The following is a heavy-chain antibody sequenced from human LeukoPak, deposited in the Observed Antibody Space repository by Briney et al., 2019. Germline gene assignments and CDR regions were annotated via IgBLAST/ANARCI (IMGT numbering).Heavy chain of an antibody. CDR3: ARDFYSSGRYWFDP. CDR2: INTNTGNP. J-gene: IGHJ5*02. CDR1: GYSFTSYA. D-gene: IGHD6-25*01. V-gene: IGHV7-4-1*02. Sequence: ASVKVSCKASGYSFTSYAMNWVRQAPGQGLEWMGWINTNTGNPTYAQGFTGRFVFSLDTSVSTAYLQISSLKAEDTAVYYCARDFYSSGRYWFDPWGQGTLVTVSS.